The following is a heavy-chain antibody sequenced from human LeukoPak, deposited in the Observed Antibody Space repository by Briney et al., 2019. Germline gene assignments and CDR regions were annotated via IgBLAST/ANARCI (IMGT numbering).Heavy chain of an antibody. CDR1: GGSISSGDYY. D-gene: IGHD1-26*01. V-gene: IGHV4-30-4*01. CDR2: IYYSGNT. CDR3: ARVRVGWFDP. Sequence: SQTLSLNCTVSGGSISSGDYYWSWIRQPPGKGLEWIGYIYYSGNTYYSPSLKSRVTISVDTSKNQFSLKLSSVTAADTAVYYCARVRVGWFDPWGQGTLVTVSS. J-gene: IGHJ5*02.